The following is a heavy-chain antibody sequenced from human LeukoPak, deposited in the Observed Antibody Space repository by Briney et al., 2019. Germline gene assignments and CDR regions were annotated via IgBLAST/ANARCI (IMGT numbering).Heavy chain of an antibody. D-gene: IGHD3-10*01. Sequence: SETLSLTCTVSGGSISSSSYYWGWIRQPPGTGLEWIGSIYYSGSTYYNPSLKSRVTISVDTSKNQFSLKLSSVTAADTAVYYCASLVWFGEFNFDYWGQGTLVTVS. CDR2: IYYSGST. J-gene: IGHJ4*02. CDR1: GGSISSSSYY. V-gene: IGHV4-39*01. CDR3: ASLVWFGEFNFDY.